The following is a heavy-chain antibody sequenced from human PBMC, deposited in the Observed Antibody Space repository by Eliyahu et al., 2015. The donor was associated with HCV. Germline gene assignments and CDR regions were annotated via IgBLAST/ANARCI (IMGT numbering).Heavy chain of an antibody. CDR3: AHSGGYGDYQDYFDY. CDR2: IYWNDDK. CDR1: GFSLSTSGVG. J-gene: IGHJ4*02. D-gene: IGHD4-17*01. V-gene: IGHV2-5*01. Sequence: QITLKESGPTLVKPTQTLTLTCTFSGFSLSTSGVGVGWIRQPPGKALEWLALIYWNDDKRYSPSLKSRLTITKDTSKNQVVLTMTNMDPVDTATYYCAHSGGYGDYQDYFDYWGQGTLVTVSS.